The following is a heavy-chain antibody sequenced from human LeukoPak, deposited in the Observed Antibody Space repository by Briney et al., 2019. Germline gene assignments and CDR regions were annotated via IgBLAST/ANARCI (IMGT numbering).Heavy chain of an antibody. Sequence: GRSLRLSCAASGFIFTDYWMSWVRQAPGKGLEWVANIKPDGSDTYYADSVKGRFTISKDDAENSVFLQMNSLRVEDTALYYCARDGIDYWGQGTLVTVSS. V-gene: IGHV3-7*04. CDR1: GFIFTDYW. CDR2: IKPDGSDT. CDR3: ARDGIDY. J-gene: IGHJ4*02. D-gene: IGHD1-1*01.